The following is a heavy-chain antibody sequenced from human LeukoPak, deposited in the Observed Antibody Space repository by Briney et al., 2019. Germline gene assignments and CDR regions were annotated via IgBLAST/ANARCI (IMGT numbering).Heavy chain of an antibody. CDR3: ARDSPSTAPGDY. Sequence: GRSLRLSCAASGFTFSSYAMHWVRQAPGKGLEWVAVISYDGSNKYYADSVKGRFTISRDNSKNTLYLQMNSLRAEDTAVYYCARDSPSTAPGDYWGQGTLVTVSS. CDR1: GFTFSSYA. CDR2: ISYDGSNK. V-gene: IGHV3-30*07. D-gene: IGHD2-2*01. J-gene: IGHJ4*02.